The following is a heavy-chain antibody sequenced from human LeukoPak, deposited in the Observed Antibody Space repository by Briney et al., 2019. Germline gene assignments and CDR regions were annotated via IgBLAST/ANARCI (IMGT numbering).Heavy chain of an antibody. CDR1: GDSISGYY. CDR2: IYYSGRT. CDR3: AREVFCSGGSCYSSYWSDP. Sequence: SETLSLTCTVSGDSISGYYWGWIRQPPGKGLEWTGSIYYSGRTYYNPSLKSRVTISVDMSKNQFSLKLSSVTAADTAVYYCAREVFCSGGSCYSSYWSDPWGQGTLVTVSS. V-gene: IGHV4-38-2*02. D-gene: IGHD2-15*01. J-gene: IGHJ5*02.